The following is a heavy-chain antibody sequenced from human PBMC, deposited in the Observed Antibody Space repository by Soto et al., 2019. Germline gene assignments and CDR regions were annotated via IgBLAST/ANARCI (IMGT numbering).Heavy chain of an antibody. CDR2: IYSGGST. D-gene: IGHD5-18*01. CDR3: ARHGYNYGGGYFDY. Sequence: EVQLVESWGGLVQPGGSLRLSCAASGVTVSSNYMSWVRQAPGKGLEWVSVIYSGGSTYYADSVKGRFTISRDNSKNTLYLQMNSLGAEDTAVYYCARHGYNYGGGYFDYWGQGTLVTVSS. V-gene: IGHV3-66*04. CDR1: GVTVSSNY. J-gene: IGHJ4*02.